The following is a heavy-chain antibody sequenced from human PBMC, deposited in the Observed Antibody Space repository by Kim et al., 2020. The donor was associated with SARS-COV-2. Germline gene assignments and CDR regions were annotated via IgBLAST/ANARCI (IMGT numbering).Heavy chain of an antibody. J-gene: IGHJ5*01. CDR1: GFTFSSYW. V-gene: IGHV3-74*01. CDR2: INSDGSST. Sequence: GGSLRLSCAASGFTFSSYWMHWVRQAPGKGLVWVSRINSDGSSTSYADSVKVRFTISRANAKNTQYLQLHRLRPETKDVYYCARAGGITLVRGFTWFDY. CDR3: ARAGGITLVRGFTWFDY. D-gene: IGHD3-10*01.